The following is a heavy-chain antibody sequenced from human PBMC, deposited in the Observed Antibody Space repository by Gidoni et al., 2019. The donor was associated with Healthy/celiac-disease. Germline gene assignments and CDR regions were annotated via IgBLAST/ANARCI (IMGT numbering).Heavy chain of an antibody. J-gene: IGHJ5*02. CDR3: AREAEGYSPNNWFDP. CDR1: GFTFSSYG. D-gene: IGHD2-15*01. Sequence: QVPLVESGGGVVQPGRSLRLSCAESGFTFSSYGMHWVRRAPGKGLAWVAVIWYEGSNKYYADSVKCRFTISRDNSNNTLYLQMNSLRAEDTAVYYCAREAEGYSPNNWFDPGGQVTLVTVSS. CDR2: IWYEGSNK. V-gene: IGHV3-33*01.